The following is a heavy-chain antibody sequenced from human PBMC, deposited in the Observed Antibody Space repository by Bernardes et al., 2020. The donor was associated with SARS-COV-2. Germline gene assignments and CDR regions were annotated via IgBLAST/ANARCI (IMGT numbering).Heavy chain of an antibody. CDR1: GFTFSSYS. V-gene: IGHV3-21*01. Sequence: GSLRLSCAASGFTFSSYSMNWVRQAPGKGLEWVSSISSSSSYIYYADSVKGRFTISRDNAKNSLYLQMNSLRAEDTAVYYCARVKGQGLRFLEWFPQAFDIWGQGTMVTVSS. J-gene: IGHJ3*02. D-gene: IGHD3-3*01. CDR3: ARVKGQGLRFLEWFPQAFDI. CDR2: ISSSSSYI.